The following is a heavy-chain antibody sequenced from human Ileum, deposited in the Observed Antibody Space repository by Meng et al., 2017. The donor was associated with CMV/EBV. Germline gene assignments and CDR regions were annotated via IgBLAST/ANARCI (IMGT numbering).Heavy chain of an antibody. Sequence: GESLKISCAASGFTFSSYSMNWVRQAPGKGLEWVSSISSSSSYIYYADSVKGRFTISRDNAKNSLYLQMNSLRAEDTAVYYCARRGHIAVAGKGTGWFDPWGQGTLVTVSS. D-gene: IGHD6-19*01. CDR3: ARRGHIAVAGKGTGWFDP. CDR1: GFTFSSYS. CDR2: ISSSSSYI. J-gene: IGHJ5*02. V-gene: IGHV3-21*01.